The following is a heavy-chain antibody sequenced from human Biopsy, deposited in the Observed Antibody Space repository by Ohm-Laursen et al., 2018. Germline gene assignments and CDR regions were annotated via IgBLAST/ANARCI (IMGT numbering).Heavy chain of an antibody. CDR3: ARLYRLDDYWNDDPPDAFDV. V-gene: IGHV3-7*01. J-gene: IGHJ3*01. CDR2: INLDGREK. Sequence: SLRLSCAASGFTFSSYWMGWVRQAPGKGLGWVANINLDGREKYYVDSVKGRFTMSRDNAKNSLYLQMNSLGAEDTAVYYCARLYRLDDYWNDDPPDAFDVWGQGTMVTVSS. CDR1: GFTFSSYW. D-gene: IGHD3-3*01.